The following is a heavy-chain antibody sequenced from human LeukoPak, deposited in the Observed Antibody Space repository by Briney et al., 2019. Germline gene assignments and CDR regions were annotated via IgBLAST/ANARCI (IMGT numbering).Heavy chain of an antibody. Sequence: GGSLRLSCAASGFTFSSYAMSWVRQAPGKGLEWVSAITGSGGSTYYADSVKGRFTISRDNSKNTLYVQMNNLRAEDTAVYYCATERNWVFDYWGQGTLVTVSS. J-gene: IGHJ4*02. CDR1: GFTFSSYA. CDR3: ATERNWVFDY. V-gene: IGHV3-23*01. CDR2: ITGSGGST. D-gene: IGHD7-27*01.